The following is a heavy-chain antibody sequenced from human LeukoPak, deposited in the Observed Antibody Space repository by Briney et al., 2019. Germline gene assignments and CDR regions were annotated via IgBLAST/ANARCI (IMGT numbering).Heavy chain of an antibody. CDR1: GGSISSSNYY. CDR3: ARHRYGEQWLVLGNWFDP. CDR2: IYYSGST. D-gene: IGHD6-19*01. Sequence: SETLSLTCTVSGGSISSSNYYWGWIRQPPGKGLEWIGSIYYSGSTYYNPSLKSRVTISVDTSKNQFSLKLSSVTAADTAVYYCARHRYGEQWLVLGNWFDPWGQGTLVTVSS. J-gene: IGHJ5*02. V-gene: IGHV4-39*01.